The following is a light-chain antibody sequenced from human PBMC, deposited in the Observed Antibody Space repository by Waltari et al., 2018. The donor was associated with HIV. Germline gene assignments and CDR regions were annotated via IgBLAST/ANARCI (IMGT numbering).Light chain of an antibody. V-gene: IGLV2-11*01. CDR1: TSDVGFYDY. J-gene: IGLJ1*01. Sequence: QSALTQPPSVSGSPGQSVTISCTGTTSDVGFYDYVSWYQQYPGKAPKLIVFDVNQRPSGVPERFSGCNAGHTDSLTISGLQPEDEADYFCCAYAAGHVSYVFGNGTAVAVL. CDR2: DVN. CDR3: CAYAAGHVSYV.